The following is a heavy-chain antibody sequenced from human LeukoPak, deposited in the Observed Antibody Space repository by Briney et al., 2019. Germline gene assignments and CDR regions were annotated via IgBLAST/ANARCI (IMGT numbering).Heavy chain of an antibody. V-gene: IGHV3-21*01. Sequence: GGSLRLSCVASGFTFSSYTMNWVRQAPGKGLEWVSSLSPSRYYIYHADSVKGRFAISRDNAENSLYPQMNSLRAEDTAVYFCAREIRGEGFDYWGQGTLVTVSS. CDR1: GFTFSSYT. CDR2: LSPSRYYI. CDR3: AREIRGEGFDY. J-gene: IGHJ4*02. D-gene: IGHD3-10*01.